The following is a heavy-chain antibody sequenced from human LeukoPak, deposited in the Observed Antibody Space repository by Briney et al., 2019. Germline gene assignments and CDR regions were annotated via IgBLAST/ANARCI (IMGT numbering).Heavy chain of an antibody. CDR1: GGSISSGSYY. V-gene: IGHV4-61*02. CDR3: ARSTGLRPDY. Sequence: PSETLSLTCTVSGGSISSGSYYWSWIRQPAGKGLEWIGRIYTSGSTNYNPSLKSRVTISVDTSKNQFSLKLSSVTAADTAVYYCARSTGLRPDYWGQGTLVTVSS. CDR2: IYTSGST. D-gene: IGHD5-12*01. J-gene: IGHJ4*02.